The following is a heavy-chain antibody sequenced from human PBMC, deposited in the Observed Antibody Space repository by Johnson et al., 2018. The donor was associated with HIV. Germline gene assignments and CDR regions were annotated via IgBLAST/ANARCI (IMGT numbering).Heavy chain of an antibody. CDR2: IGTAGDT. CDR1: GFTFSSYD. J-gene: IGHJ3*02. V-gene: IGHV3-13*01. Sequence: VQLVESGGGLVQPGGSLRLSCAASGFTFSSYDMHWVRQATGKGLEWVSAIGTAGDTYYVDSVKGRFTISRDNAKNSLYLQMNSLRAEDTAVYYWASLVGSSSGEAFDIWGQGTMVTVSA. D-gene: IGHD6-6*01. CDR3: ASLVGSSSGEAFDI.